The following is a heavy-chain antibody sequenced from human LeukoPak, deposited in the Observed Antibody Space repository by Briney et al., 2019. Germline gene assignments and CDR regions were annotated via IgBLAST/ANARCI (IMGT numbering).Heavy chain of an antibody. V-gene: IGHV1-2*02. CDR3: ARSSGYYYYYGMDV. J-gene: IGHJ6*02. Sequence: GASVKVSRKASGYTFTGYYMHWVRQAPGQGLEWMGWINPNSGGTKYAQKFQGRVTMTRDTSISTAYMELSGLRSDDTAMYYCARSSGYYYYYGMDVWGQGTTVTVSS. CDR2: INPNSGGT. CDR1: GYTFTGYY. D-gene: IGHD3-22*01.